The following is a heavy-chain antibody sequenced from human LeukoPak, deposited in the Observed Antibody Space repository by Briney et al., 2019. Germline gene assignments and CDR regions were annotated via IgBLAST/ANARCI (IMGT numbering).Heavy chain of an antibody. CDR1: GFTFSSYA. CDR2: ISGSGGST. V-gene: IGHV3-23*01. Sequence: GGSLRLSCAASGFTFSSYAMSWVRQAPGKGLEWVSAISGSGGSTYYADSVKGRFTISRDNSKNTLYLQMNSLRAEDTAVYYCAKEGYDSSGYYHWFDPWGQGTLVTVSS. J-gene: IGHJ5*02. CDR3: AKEGYDSSGYYHWFDP. D-gene: IGHD3-22*01.